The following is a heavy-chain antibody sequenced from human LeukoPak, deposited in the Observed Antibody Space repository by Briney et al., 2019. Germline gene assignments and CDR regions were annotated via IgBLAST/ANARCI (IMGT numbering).Heavy chain of an antibody. CDR1: GFTFSSYW. J-gene: IGHJ4*02. CDR3: ASHPTPGIAAAGTFDY. V-gene: IGHV3-7*03. D-gene: IGHD6-13*01. CDR2: IKQDGSEK. Sequence: GGSLRLSCAASGFTFSSYWMNWVRQAPGKGLEWVANIKQDGSEKYYVDSVKGRFTISRDNAKNSLYLQMNSLRAEDTAVYYCASHPTPGIAAAGTFDYWGQGTLVTVSS.